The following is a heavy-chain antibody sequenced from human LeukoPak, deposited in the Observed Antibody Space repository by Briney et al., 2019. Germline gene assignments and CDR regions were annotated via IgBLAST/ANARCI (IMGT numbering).Heavy chain of an antibody. D-gene: IGHD3-9*01. J-gene: IGHJ4*02. CDR1: GDSISRYH. CDR3: ARGRIWSDFLTGFLAFDS. Sequence: SETLSLTCTFSGDSISRYHWDWIRQPAGKGLEWIGRIYTSGSTNYNPSLKSRVSMSLDTSKSQLSLRLSSLTAADTAVFYCARGRIWSDFLTGFLAFDSWGQGILVTVSS. CDR2: IYTSGST. V-gene: IGHV4-4*07.